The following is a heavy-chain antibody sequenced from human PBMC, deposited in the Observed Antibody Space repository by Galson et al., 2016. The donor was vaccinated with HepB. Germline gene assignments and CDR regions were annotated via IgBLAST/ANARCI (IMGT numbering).Heavy chain of an antibody. CDR3: TTEYGDYLRRYYFDY. Sequence: SLRLSCAASGFTFSNAWMTWVRLAPGKGLEWVGRIRSKTDGETTDYAAPVKGRLTISREDSKNTLYLQMNSLKIEDTAVYYCTTEYGDYLRRYYFDYWGQGTLVTVSS. D-gene: IGHD4-17*01. CDR1: GFTFSNAW. V-gene: IGHV3-15*01. CDR2: IRSKTDGETT. J-gene: IGHJ4*02.